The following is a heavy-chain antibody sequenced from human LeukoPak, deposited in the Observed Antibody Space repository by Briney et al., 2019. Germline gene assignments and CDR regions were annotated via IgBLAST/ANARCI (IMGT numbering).Heavy chain of an antibody. V-gene: IGHV1-24*01. J-gene: IGHJ4*02. CDR1: GYTLTELS. D-gene: IGHD3-10*01. CDR3: ATQYYYGSGSYYTTFDY. CDR2: FDPEDGET. Sequence: AASVKVSCKVSGYTLTELSMHWVRQAPGKGLEWMGGFDPEDGETIYAQKFQGRVTTTEDTSTDTAYMELSSLRSEDTAVYYCATQYYYGSGSYYTTFDYWGQGTLVTVSS.